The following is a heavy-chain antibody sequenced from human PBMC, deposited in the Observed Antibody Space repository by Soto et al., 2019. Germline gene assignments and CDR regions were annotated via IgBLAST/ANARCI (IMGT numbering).Heavy chain of an antibody. Sequence: PGGSLRLSCAASGFTFSSYAMSWVRQAPGKGLEWVSAISGSGGSTYYADSVKGRFTISRDNSKNTLYLQMNSLRAEDTAVYYCAKDGVGRSSPLANDPKYYFDYWGQGTLVTVSS. V-gene: IGHV3-23*01. CDR1: GFTFSSYA. J-gene: IGHJ4*02. CDR2: ISGSGGST. D-gene: IGHD6-6*01. CDR3: AKDGVGRSSPLANDPKYYFDY.